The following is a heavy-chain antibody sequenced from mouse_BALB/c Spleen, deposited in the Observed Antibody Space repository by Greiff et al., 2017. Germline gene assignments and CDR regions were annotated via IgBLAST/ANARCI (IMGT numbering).Heavy chain of an antibody. Sequence: VQVVESGAELVRPGSSVKISCKASGYAFSSYWMNWVKQRPGQGLEWIGQIYPGDGDTNYNGKFKGKATLTADKSSSTAYMQLSSLTSEDTAVYYCSAHRYDGAWFAYWGQGTLVTVSA. D-gene: IGHD2-14*01. CDR3: SAHRYDGAWFAY. V-gene: IGHV1-80*01. J-gene: IGHJ3*01. CDR1: GYAFSSYW. CDR2: IYPGDGDT.